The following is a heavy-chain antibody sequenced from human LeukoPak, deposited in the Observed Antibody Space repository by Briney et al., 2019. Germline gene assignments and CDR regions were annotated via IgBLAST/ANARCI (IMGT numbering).Heavy chain of an antibody. CDR1: GFTFDDYA. Sequence: PGRSLRLSCAASGFTFDDYAMHWVRQAPGKGLEWVSPISWHSGNIVYADSVKGRFTISRDSAKSSLYLQMNSLRAEDTALYYCAKDGGPKTPGHCSTTTCYYYFGMDVWGQGTTVTVSS. J-gene: IGHJ6*02. CDR3: AKDGGPKTPGHCSTTTCYYYFGMDV. CDR2: ISWHSGNI. V-gene: IGHV3-9*01. D-gene: IGHD2-2*01.